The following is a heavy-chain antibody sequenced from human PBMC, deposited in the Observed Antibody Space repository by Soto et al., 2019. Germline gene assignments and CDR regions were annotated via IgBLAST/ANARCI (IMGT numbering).Heavy chain of an antibody. J-gene: IGHJ6*03. Sequence: GGSLRLSCAASGFTFSSYGMHWVRQAPGKGLEWVAVIWYDGSNKYYADSVKGRFTISRDNSKNTLYLQMNSLRAEDTAVYYCARAGSSYYMDVWGKGTTVTVSS. CDR2: IWYDGSNK. CDR1: GFTFSSYG. D-gene: IGHD6-6*01. V-gene: IGHV3-33*01. CDR3: ARAGSSYYMDV.